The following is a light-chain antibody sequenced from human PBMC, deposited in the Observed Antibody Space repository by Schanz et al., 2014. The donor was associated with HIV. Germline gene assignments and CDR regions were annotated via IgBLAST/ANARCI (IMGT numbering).Light chain of an antibody. CDR3: QQYGRSWT. Sequence: DIVMTQSPATLSVSPGERASLSCRASQSVRSNLAWYQQKPGQAPRLLIYGASNRATGIPDRFSGSGSGTDFTLTISRLEPEDFAVYYCQQYGRSWTFGQGTKVEIK. CDR2: GAS. CDR1: QSVRSN. J-gene: IGKJ1*01. V-gene: IGKV3-20*01.